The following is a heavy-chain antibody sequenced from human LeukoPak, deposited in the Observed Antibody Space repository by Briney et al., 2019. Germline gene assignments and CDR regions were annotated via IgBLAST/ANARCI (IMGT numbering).Heavy chain of an antibody. CDR3: AIAHFAD. J-gene: IGHJ4*02. V-gene: IGHV3-7*03. Sequence: SNSSYYWGWIRQPPGKGLEWVANINQDGSEKYYVDSVKGRFTISRDNAKNSLYLQMNSLRAEDTAVYYCAIAHFADWGQGTLVTVSS. CDR1: SNSSYY. CDR2: INQDGSEK. D-gene: IGHD2/OR15-2a*01.